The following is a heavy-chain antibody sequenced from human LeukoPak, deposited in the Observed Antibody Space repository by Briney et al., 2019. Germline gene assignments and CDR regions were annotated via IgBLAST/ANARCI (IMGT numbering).Heavy chain of an antibody. D-gene: IGHD3-9*01. Sequence: SGPARLKPTQPLTLACAIFGFSLDTRRVCVCWIRQPPAHAQEWLAVIDGDDDNYYNPSLKTSLTTSKDTSKTQVALTMTNMDPVDTASYFFARSTHTSGYQFWGRGTLVTVSS. V-gene: IGHV2-70*01. J-gene: IGHJ4*02. CDR3: ARSTHTSGYQF. CDR1: GFSLDTRRVC. CDR2: IDGDDDN.